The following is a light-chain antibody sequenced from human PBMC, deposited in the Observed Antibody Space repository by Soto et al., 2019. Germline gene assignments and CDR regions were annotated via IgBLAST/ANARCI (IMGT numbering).Light chain of an antibody. J-gene: IGKJ4*01. V-gene: IGKV3-20*01. Sequence: EIVLTQSPGTVSLSPGERATLSCRASQSVSFSSLAWYQQKPGQTPRLLIYGASSRATGIPDRFSGSGSGTDFTFTISRLEPEDFAVYYCQQYGSSPLTFGGGTKVDIK. CDR2: GAS. CDR3: QQYGSSPLT. CDR1: QSVSFSS.